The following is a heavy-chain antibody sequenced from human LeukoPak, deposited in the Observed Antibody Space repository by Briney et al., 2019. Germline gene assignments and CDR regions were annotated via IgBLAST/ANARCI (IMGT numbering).Heavy chain of an antibody. D-gene: IGHD2-2*01. CDR2: IKQDGSEK. CDR1: GFTFSSYW. CDR3: ARGPPSTRYCSSTSCYLVY. J-gene: IGHJ4*02. Sequence: GGSLRLSCAAPGFTFSSYWVSWVRQAPGKGLEWVANIKQDGSEKYYVDSVKGRFTISRDNAKNSLYLQMNSLRAEDTAVYYCARGPPSTRYCSSTSCYLVYWGQGTLVTVSS. V-gene: IGHV3-7*03.